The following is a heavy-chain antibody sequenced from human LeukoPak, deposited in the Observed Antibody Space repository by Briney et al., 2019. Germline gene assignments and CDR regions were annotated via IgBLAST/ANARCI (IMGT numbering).Heavy chain of an antibody. V-gene: IGHV1-2*02. Sequence: ASVKVSCKASGYTFTGYYMHWVRQAPGQGLEWMGWINPNSGGTNYAQKFQGRVTMTRDTSISTAYMELSSLRSEDTAVYYCARGPYYGSGSYAHYYYYYMDVWGKGTTVTISS. CDR2: INPNSGGT. CDR3: ARGPYYGSGSYAHYYYYYMDV. CDR1: GYTFTGYY. D-gene: IGHD3-10*01. J-gene: IGHJ6*03.